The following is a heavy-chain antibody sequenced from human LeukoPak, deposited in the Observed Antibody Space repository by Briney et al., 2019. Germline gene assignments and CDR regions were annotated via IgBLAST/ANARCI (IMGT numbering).Heavy chain of an antibody. CDR3: ARDRLWNSDY. J-gene: IGHJ4*02. Sequence: GESLRLSCAASGFTFSSYWMHWVRQAPGKGLVWVSRINSDSTSTSYADSVKGRFTISRDNAKKTLYLQMNSLRDEDTAVYYCARDRLWNSDYWGQGTLVTVSS. CDR2: INSDSTST. D-gene: IGHD5-18*01. V-gene: IGHV3-74*01. CDR1: GFTFSSYW.